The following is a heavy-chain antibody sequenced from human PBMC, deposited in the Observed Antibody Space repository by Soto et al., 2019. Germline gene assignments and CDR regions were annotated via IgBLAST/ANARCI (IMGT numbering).Heavy chain of an antibody. V-gene: IGHV4-34*01. CDR1: GGSFSGYY. D-gene: IGHD3-3*01. CDR2: INHSGST. CDR3: ARVGDFWSGYYYWFDP. J-gene: IGHJ5*02. Sequence: SETLSLTCAVYGGSFSGYYWSWIRQPPGKGLEWIGEINHSGSTNYNPSLKSRVTISVDTSKNQFSLKLSSVTAADTAVYYCARVGDFWSGYYYWFDPWGQGTLVT.